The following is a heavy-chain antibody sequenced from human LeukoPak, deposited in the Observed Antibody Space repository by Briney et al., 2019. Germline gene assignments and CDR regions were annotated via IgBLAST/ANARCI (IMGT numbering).Heavy chain of an antibody. V-gene: IGHV4-30-2*01. CDR3: ARAALARSVFGDYHYGMDV. CDR2: IYHSGST. J-gene: IGHJ6*02. Sequence: PSQTLSLTCAVSGGSISSGGYSWSWIRQPPGKGLEWIGYIYHSGSTYYNPSLKSRVTVSVDRSKNQFSLKLSSVTAADTAVYYCARAALARSVFGDYHYGMDVWGQGTTVTVSS. D-gene: IGHD3-3*01. CDR1: GGSISSGGYS.